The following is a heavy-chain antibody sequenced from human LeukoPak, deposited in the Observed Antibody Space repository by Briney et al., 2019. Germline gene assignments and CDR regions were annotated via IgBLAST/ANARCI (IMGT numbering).Heavy chain of an antibody. J-gene: IGHJ4*02. V-gene: IGHV3-23*01. CDR2: ISGSGGST. D-gene: IGHD2-2*01. Sequence: PGGSLRLSCAASGFTFNNYAMSWVRQAPGKGLEWVSAISGSGGSTYYADSVKGRFTISRDNSKNTLYLQMNSLRAEDTAVCYCAKVMPLYQLQWGRYDYWGQGTLVTVSS. CDR3: AKVMPLYQLQWGRYDY. CDR1: GFTFNNYA.